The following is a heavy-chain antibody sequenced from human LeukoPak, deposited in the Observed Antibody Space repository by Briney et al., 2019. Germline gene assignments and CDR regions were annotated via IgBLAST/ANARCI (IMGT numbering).Heavy chain of an antibody. CDR1: GYTFTGYY. V-gene: IGHV1-2*02. CDR3: ARAPPSLRFLEWLHYDY. D-gene: IGHD3-3*01. Sequence: GASVKVSCKASGYTFTGYYMHWVRQAPGQGLEWMGWINPNSGGTNYAQKFQGRVTVTRDTSISTAYMELSRLRSDDTAVYYRARAPPSLRFLEWLHYDYWGQGTLVTVSS. J-gene: IGHJ4*02. CDR2: INPNSGGT.